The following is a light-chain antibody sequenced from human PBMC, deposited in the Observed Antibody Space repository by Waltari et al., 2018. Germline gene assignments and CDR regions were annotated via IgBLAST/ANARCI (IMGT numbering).Light chain of an antibody. V-gene: IGLV1-51*02. CDR2: EDT. CDR1: SSNIGKNY. J-gene: IGLJ7*01. CDR3: GTWDSSLSGAV. Sequence: QSVLTQPPSVSAAPGQRVTIPCSGGSSNIGKNYVSWYRQFPGSAPKLLIDEDTEQPAGVPGRFSGSKAGTSATLAIPGLQPGDEAEYYCGTWDSSLSGAVFGGGTLLTVL.